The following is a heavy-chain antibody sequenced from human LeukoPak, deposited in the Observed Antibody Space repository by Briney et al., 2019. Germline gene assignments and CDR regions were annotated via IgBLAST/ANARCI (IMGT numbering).Heavy chain of an antibody. J-gene: IGHJ4*02. V-gene: IGHV4-4*07. CDR1: GGSISSYY. CDR3: GREDSSSWGPFDY. Sequence: SETLSLTCTVSGGSISSYYWSWIRQPAGKGLEWIWRIYTSGSTDYNPSLKSRITMSIDTSKNHFSLKLSSVTAADTGVYFRGREDSSSWGPFDYWGQGTLVTVSS. D-gene: IGHD6-6*01. CDR2: IYTSGST.